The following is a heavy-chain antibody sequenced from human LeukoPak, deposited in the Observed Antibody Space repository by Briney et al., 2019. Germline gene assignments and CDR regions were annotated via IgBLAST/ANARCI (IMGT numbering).Heavy chain of an antibody. V-gene: IGHV3-23*01. CDR1: GFTFSSYA. J-gene: IGHJ5*02. D-gene: IGHD3-10*01. CDR2: TSGNGVSI. Sequence: GESLRLSCAASGFTFSSYAMSWVRQAPGKGLEWISSTSGNGVSIYNADFVKGRFTISRDNSKNTLYLQMSRLRAEDTAVYYCAKDLIRGVTRWFDPWGQGTLVTVSS. CDR3: AKDLIRGVTRWFDP.